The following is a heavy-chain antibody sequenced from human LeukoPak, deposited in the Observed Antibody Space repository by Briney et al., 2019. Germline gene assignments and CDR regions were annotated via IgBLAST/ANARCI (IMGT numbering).Heavy chain of an antibody. CDR3: AKEMKGTTLDY. Sequence: PGGSLRLSCAASGFTFSSYGMYWVRQAPGKGLEWVAVISYDGSNKYYVDSVKGRFTISRDNAKNTVYLQINSLRAEDTAVYYCAKEMKGTTLDYWGQGTLVTVSS. CDR1: GFTFSSYG. V-gene: IGHV3-30*18. J-gene: IGHJ4*02. CDR2: ISYDGSNK. D-gene: IGHD1-7*01.